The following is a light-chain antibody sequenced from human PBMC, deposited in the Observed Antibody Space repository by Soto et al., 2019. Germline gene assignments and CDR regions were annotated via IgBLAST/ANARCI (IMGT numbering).Light chain of an antibody. J-gene: IGKJ5*01. V-gene: IGKV3-11*01. CDR2: DAS. Sequence: EIVLTQSPATLSLSPGERGTLSCRASQSVSSDLAWYQQRPGQAPRLLIHDASNRATGIPARFRGSGYGTDFTLIISSLEPEDFAVYFCQQRSDWPITFGQGTRLDIK. CDR3: QQRSDWPIT. CDR1: QSVSSD.